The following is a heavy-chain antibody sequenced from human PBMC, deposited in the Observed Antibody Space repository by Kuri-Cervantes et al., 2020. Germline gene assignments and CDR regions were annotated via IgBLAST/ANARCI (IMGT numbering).Heavy chain of an antibody. D-gene: IGHD4-17*01. Sequence: LRLSCTVSGGSISSGDYYWSWIRQPPGKGLEWIGYIYYSGSTYYNPSLKSRVTISVDTSKNQFSLKLSSVTAADTAVYYCARPNYGDYVAFDIWGQGTMVTVSS. V-gene: IGHV4-30-4*01. CDR1: GGSISSGDYY. J-gene: IGHJ3*02. CDR3: ARPNYGDYVAFDI. CDR2: IYYSGST.